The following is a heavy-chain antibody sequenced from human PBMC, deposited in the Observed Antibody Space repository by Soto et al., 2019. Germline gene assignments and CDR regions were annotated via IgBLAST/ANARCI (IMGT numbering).Heavy chain of an antibody. V-gene: IGHV3-23*01. J-gene: IGHJ4*02. CDR3: AKDVTPPRKRYSEWLFRFYFDY. D-gene: IGHD3-3*01. Sequence: GGSLRLSCVASGFDFSKFAMNWVRQAPGKRLEWVAGISGSSEATYYADSVKARFNISRDNSKNTLYLQMDSLRAEDTAAYYCAKDVTPPRKRYSEWLFRFYFDYWDQGIMGTVSS. CDR1: GFDFSKFA. CDR2: ISGSSEAT.